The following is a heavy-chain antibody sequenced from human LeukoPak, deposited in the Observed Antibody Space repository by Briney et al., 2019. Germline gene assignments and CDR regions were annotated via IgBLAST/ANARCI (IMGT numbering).Heavy chain of an antibody. Sequence: PGGSLRLSCAASGFSFSSYWMTWISQSPEKGLEWVAHIKEDGTVKYYVDSVKGRFTISRDNAKNSVYLQMNDVRVEDTAVYYCVGEAPGYWGQGALVTVSS. J-gene: IGHJ4*02. CDR3: VGEAPGY. V-gene: IGHV3-7*01. D-gene: IGHD2-2*01. CDR2: IKEDGTVK. CDR1: GFSFSSYW.